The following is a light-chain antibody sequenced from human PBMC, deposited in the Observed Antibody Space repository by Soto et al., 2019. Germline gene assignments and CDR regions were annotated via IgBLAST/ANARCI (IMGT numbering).Light chain of an antibody. CDR1: SSDFGTYNF. Sequence: QSALTQPPSASGSPGQSVTISCTGTSSDFGTYNFVSWYQQHRGKAPKLMIYEVNKRPSGVPDRFSGSKSGNTASLTVSGLQAEDEADYYCSSYVRSTSFAFGGGTQLTVL. CDR3: SSYVRSTSFA. V-gene: IGLV2-8*01. J-gene: IGLJ2*01. CDR2: EVN.